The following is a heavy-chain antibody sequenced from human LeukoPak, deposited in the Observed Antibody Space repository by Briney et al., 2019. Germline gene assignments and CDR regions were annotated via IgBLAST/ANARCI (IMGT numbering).Heavy chain of an antibody. V-gene: IGHV1-18*01. CDR1: GYTFTSYG. CDR3: ARDRYSSSLYYYYGMDV. D-gene: IGHD6-13*01. CDR2: ISAYNGNT. J-gene: IGHJ6*02. Sequence: ASVKVSCKASGYTFTSYGISWVRQAPGQGLEWMGWISAYNGNTNYAQELQGRVTMTTDTSTSTAYMELRSLRSDDTAVYYCARDRYSSSLYYYYGMDVWGQGTTVTVSS.